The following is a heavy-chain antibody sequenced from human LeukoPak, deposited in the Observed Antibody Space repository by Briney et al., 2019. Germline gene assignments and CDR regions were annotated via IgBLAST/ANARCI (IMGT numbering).Heavy chain of an antibody. D-gene: IGHD1-26*01. CDR3: ATGARGSYGFDY. V-gene: IGHV4-59*01. J-gene: IGHJ4*02. Sequence: SETLSLTCTVSGGSISSYYWSWIRQPPGKGLEWIGYIYYSGSTNYNPSLKSRVTISVDTSKNQFSLKLSSVTAADTAVYYCATGARGSYGFDYWGQGTLVTVSS. CDR1: GGSISSYY. CDR2: IYYSGST.